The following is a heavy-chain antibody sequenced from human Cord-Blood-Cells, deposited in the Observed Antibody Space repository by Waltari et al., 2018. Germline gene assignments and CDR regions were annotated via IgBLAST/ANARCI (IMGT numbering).Heavy chain of an antibody. CDR1: VASFGGSY. V-gene: IGHV4-34*01. CDR2: INHSGST. CDR3: ARQHAFDI. Sequence: QVQLQQWGAVLLKPSETLSPTSPVNVASFGGSYWSWIRQPPGKGLEWIGEINHSGSTNYNPSLKSRVTISVDTSKNQFSLKLSSVTAADTAVYYCARQHAFDIWGQGTMVTVSS. J-gene: IGHJ3*02.